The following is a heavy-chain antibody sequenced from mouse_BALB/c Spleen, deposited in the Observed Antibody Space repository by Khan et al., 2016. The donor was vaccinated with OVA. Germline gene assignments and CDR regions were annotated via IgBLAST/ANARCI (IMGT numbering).Heavy chain of an antibody. CDR1: GFSLTNYG. CDR3: AKFTPDYYSMDY. J-gene: IGHJ4*01. CDR2: MWGDGST. V-gene: IGHV2-3*01. Sequence: QVQLKESGPGLVAPSQSLSITCTASGFSLTNYGVNWVRQPPGKGLEWLGVMWGDGSTNFHSALKSRLIISKDNSQSQVFLELNSLQTDDTATYYCAKFTPDYYSMDYWGQGTSVTVSS. D-gene: IGHD1-1*01.